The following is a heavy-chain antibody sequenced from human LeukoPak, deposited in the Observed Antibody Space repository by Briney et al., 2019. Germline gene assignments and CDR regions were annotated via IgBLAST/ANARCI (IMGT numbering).Heavy chain of an antibody. CDR2: INAGNGNT. J-gene: IGHJ4*02. D-gene: IGHD5-18*01. V-gene: IGHV1-3*01. CDR1: GGTFSSYA. CDR3: ARTTAMVTIFDY. Sequence: ASVKVSCKASGGTFSSYAISWVRQAPGQRLEWMGWINAGNGNTKYSQKFQGRVTITRDTSASTAYMELSGLRSEDTAVYYCARTTAMVTIFDYWGQGTLVTVSS.